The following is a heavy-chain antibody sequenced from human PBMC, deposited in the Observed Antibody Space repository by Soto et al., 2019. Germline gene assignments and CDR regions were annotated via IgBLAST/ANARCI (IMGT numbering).Heavy chain of an antibody. V-gene: IGHV1-2*04. Sequence: GASVKVSCKASVYTFTGYYMHWVRQAQRQGLEWMGWINPNSGGTNYAQKFQGWVTMTRDTSISTAYMELSRLRSDDTAVYYCARGSDHVAGPSGHYYYYYMDVWGKGTTVTVSS. D-gene: IGHD2-15*01. CDR1: VYTFTGYY. CDR2: INPNSGGT. CDR3: ARGSDHVAGPSGHYYYYYMDV. J-gene: IGHJ6*03.